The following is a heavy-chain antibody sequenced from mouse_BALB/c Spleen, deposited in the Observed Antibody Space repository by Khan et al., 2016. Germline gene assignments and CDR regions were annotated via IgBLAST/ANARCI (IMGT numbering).Heavy chain of an antibody. CDR1: GYTFTSYY. Sequence: QVQLKQPGPELVKPGASVRISCKASGYTFTSYYIHWVKQRPGQGLEWIGWIYPGNVNTKYNEKFKGKATLTADKSSSTAYMQLSSLTSEDSAVYFCASGGLRRGDCFDYWGQGTTLTVSS. CDR2: IYPGNVNT. CDR3: ASGGLRRGDCFDY. D-gene: IGHD2-4*01. J-gene: IGHJ2*01. V-gene: IGHV1S56*01.